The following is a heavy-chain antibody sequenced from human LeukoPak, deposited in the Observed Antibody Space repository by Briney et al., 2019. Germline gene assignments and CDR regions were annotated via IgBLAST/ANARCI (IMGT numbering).Heavy chain of an antibody. J-gene: IGHJ6*03. D-gene: IGHD2-15*01. Sequence: SVKVSCKAPGGTFSSYAISWVRQAPGQGLEWMGRIIPIFGTANYAQKFQGRVTITTDESTSTAYMELSSLRSEDTAVYYCARDVKVVVAANYYYYMDVWGKGTTVTVSS. CDR3: ARDVKVVVAANYYYYMDV. V-gene: IGHV1-69*05. CDR2: IIPIFGTA. CDR1: GGTFSSYA.